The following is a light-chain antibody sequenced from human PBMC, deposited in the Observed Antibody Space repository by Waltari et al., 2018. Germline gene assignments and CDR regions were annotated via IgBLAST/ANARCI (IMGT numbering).Light chain of an antibody. CDR2: GAS. CDR1: QSVPNTY. CDR3: QHYGSPPLT. V-gene: IGKV3-20*01. Sequence: ELVLTQSPGTLSLSPGESATLSCRASQSVPNTYLAWYQQKPGQAPRLLIYGASSRATGIPDRFSGSGSGTDFTLTISRLEPEDFAVYFCQHYGSPPLTFGGGAKVEI. J-gene: IGKJ4*01.